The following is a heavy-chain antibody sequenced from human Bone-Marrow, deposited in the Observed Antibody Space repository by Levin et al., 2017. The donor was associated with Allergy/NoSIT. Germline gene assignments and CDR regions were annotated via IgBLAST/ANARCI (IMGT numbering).Heavy chain of an antibody. Sequence: LSQTLSLTCAVSCGSISSGGQSWGWIRQPPGRGLEWIGDFFHSGRSYYNPSLSSRVSISVDKSKNRFSLNIDSVTAADTAVYYCVREDNWNYFDYWGLGILVTVSS. V-gene: IGHV4-30-2*01. CDR3: VREDNWNYFDY. CDR2: FFHSGRS. J-gene: IGHJ4*02. D-gene: IGHD1-20*01. CDR1: CGSISSGGQS.